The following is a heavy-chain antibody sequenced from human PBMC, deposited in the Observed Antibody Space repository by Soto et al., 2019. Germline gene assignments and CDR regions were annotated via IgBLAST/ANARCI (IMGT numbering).Heavy chain of an antibody. D-gene: IGHD5-12*01. V-gene: IGHV4-34*01. J-gene: IGHJ4*02. CDR3: AGGRRGGSGDIVATRYGYYFDY. CDR2: INHSGST. CDR1: GGSFSGYY. Sequence: QVQLQQWGAGLLKPSETLSLTCAVYGGSFSGYYWSWIRQPPGKGLEWTGKINHSGSTNYNPSLKSRVTISGDTSKNQCSLRLSSVTAVDTAVYYCAGGRRGGSGDIVATRYGYYFDYWGQGTLVTVSS.